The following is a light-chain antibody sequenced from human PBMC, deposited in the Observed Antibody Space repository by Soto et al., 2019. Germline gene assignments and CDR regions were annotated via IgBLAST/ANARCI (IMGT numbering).Light chain of an antibody. J-gene: IGKJ4*01. CDR3: QRYNKWPLT. CDR2: GAS. Sequence: EIVLTPSPATLSVSPPERATLFCRASQSIGSDLAWYQQKPGQAPRLLIHGASTRATGVPARFDGSGSGTDFTLTISSLQSEDFAIYYCQRYNKWPLTLGGGTKVDIK. CDR1: QSIGSD. V-gene: IGKV3-15*01.